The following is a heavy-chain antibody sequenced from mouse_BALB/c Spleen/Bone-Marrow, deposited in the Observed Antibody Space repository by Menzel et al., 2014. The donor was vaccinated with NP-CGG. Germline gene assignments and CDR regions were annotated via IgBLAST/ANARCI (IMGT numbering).Heavy chain of an antibody. CDR1: GFTFSDYY. Sequence: EVKLVESGGGLVKPGGSLKLSCAASGFTFSDYYVYWVRQTPEKRLEWVATISDGGSYTYYPDSVKGRFTISRDNAQNNLYLQMSSLKSEDTAMYYCARDYDYAMDYWGQGTSVTGSS. J-gene: IGHJ4*01. CDR2: ISDGGSYT. D-gene: IGHD2-12*01. CDR3: ARDYDYAMDY. V-gene: IGHV5-4*02.